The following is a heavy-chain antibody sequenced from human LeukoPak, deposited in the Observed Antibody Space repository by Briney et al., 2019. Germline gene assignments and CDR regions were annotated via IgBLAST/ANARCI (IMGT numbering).Heavy chain of an antibody. J-gene: IGHJ4*02. CDR3: ARVCRSGQGPYFDY. CDR2: MNPNSGNT. CDR1: GYTFTSYD. D-gene: IGHD7-27*01. V-gene: IGHV1-8*01. Sequence: GASVKVSCKASGYTFTSYDINWVRQATGQGLEWMGWMNPNSGNTGYAQKFQGRVTMTRDTSTSTVYMELSSLRSEDTAVYYCARVCRSGQGPYFDYWGQGTLVTVSS.